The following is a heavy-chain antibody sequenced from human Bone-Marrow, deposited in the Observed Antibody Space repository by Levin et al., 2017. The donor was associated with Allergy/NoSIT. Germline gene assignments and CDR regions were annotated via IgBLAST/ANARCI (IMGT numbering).Heavy chain of an antibody. Sequence: PGGSLRLSCTVSGGSISSYYWSWIRQPPGKGLEWIGYIYYSVSTNYNPSLKSRVTISVDTSKNQFSLKLSSVTAADTAGYSCARQKRYYDSSGYIQYYFDYWGQGTLVTVSS. J-gene: IGHJ4*02. CDR3: ARQKRYYDSSGYIQYYFDY. CDR1: GGSISSYY. CDR2: IYYSVST. D-gene: IGHD3-22*01. V-gene: IGHV4-59*08.